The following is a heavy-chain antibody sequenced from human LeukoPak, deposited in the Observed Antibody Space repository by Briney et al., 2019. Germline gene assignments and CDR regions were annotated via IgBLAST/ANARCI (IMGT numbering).Heavy chain of an antibody. J-gene: IGHJ4*02. CDR3: ARGRSSNGYYYDY. D-gene: IGHD3-22*01. Sequence: GGSLTLSCVDSGFTFSGYSMNWVRQAPGKGLEWVSYISTSGSSIYYADSVKGRFTISRDNAKNSLYLQMNSLRAEDTAVYYCARGRSSNGYYYDYWGQGTLVTVSS. CDR2: ISTSGSSI. V-gene: IGHV3-48*04. CDR1: GFTFSGYS.